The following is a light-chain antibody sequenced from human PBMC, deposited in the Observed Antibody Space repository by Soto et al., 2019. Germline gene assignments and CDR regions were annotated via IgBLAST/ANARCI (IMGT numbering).Light chain of an antibody. J-gene: IGLJ1*01. CDR3: SSYSSSSTYV. V-gene: IGLV2-14*03. CDR1: SSDVGSYNF. Sequence: QSALTQPASVSGSPGQSITISRTGTSSDVGSYNFVSWYQHHPGKAPKLMIYDVSDRPSGVSNRFSGSKSANTASLTISGLQAEDEADYFCSSYSSSSTYVFGSGTKVTVL. CDR2: DVS.